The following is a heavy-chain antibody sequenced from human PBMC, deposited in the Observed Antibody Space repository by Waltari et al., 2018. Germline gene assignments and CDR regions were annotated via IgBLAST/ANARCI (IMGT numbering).Heavy chain of an antibody. CDR3: ATDGDGDCSLCLAQ. V-gene: IGHV3-53*01. Sequence: EVQLVESGGGVIQPGGSLSLSCAASGFIVSTNYMSWVRQAPGKGLEWVSVIYNDGTKLYADSVKGRFTVSRDNSKNMVHLQMDSLRADDTAVYYCATDGDGDCSLCLAQWGQGTLVTVSS. J-gene: IGHJ4*02. CDR1: GFIVSTNY. D-gene: IGHD2-21*02. CDR2: IYNDGTK.